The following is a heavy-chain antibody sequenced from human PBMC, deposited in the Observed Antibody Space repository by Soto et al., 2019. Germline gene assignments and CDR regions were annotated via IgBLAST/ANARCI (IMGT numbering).Heavy chain of an antibody. CDR3: ARDTYGDYIWGSYRFDY. CDR2: ISAYNGNT. CDR1: GYTFTSYG. J-gene: IGHJ4*02. V-gene: IGHV1-18*01. Sequence: QVQLVQSGAEVKKPGASVKVSCKASGYTFTSYGISWVRQAPGQGLEWMGWISAYNGNTNYAQKLQGRVTMTTDTSTSTAYMELRSLRADDTAVYYCARDTYGDYIWGSYRFDYWGQGTLVTVSS. D-gene: IGHD3-16*02.